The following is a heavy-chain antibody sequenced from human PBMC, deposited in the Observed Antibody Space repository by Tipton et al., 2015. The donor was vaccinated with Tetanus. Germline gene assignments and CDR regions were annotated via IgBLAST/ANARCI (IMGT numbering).Heavy chain of an antibody. Sequence: LRLSCTVSGDPMNDFYWSWIRQPPGKGLEWIEHIFYSGNTDYNPSLKSRVTISVDTSRKQFSLRLSSVTAADTAVYYCARDQKSATLSHFFYGLDVWGQGTTVTVSS. V-gene: IGHV4-59*01. D-gene: IGHD2-15*01. CDR2: IFYSGNT. CDR1: GDPMNDFY. J-gene: IGHJ6*02. CDR3: ARDQKSATLSHFFYGLDV.